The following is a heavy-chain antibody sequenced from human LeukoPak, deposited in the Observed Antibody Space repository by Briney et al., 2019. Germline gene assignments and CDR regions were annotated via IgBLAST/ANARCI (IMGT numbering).Heavy chain of an antibody. J-gene: IGHJ4*02. CDR1: GFTFSNYW. CDR3: ARDYLGTAIYDY. D-gene: IGHD1-1*01. V-gene: IGHV3-7*01. Sequence: RGSLRLSCAASGFTFSNYWMSWVRQAPGKGLEWVANIKQDGSEKYYVDSVKGRFTISRDNAKNSLYLQMNSLRAEDTAVYYCARDYLGTAIYDYWGQGTLVTVSS. CDR2: IKQDGSEK.